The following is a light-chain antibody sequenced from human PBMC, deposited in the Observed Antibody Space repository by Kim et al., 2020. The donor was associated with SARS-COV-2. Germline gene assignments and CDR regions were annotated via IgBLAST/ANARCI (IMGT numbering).Light chain of an antibody. CDR1: QGIGSY. V-gene: IGKV1-9*01. CDR3: QQLEYYPIT. Sequence: AYVGDKVTITCRASQGIGSYLAWYQQKPGKAPKRLIYAASTLQSGVPSRFSGSGSETDFTLTITSLQPEDFATYYCQQLEYYPITFGQGTRLEIK. CDR2: AAS. J-gene: IGKJ5*01.